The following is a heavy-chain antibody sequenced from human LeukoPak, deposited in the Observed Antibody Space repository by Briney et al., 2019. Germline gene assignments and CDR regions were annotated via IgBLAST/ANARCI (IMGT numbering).Heavy chain of an antibody. Sequence: SETLSLTCAVYGGSFSGYYWSWIRQPPGKGLEWIGEINHSGSTNYNPSLKSRVTISVDTSKNQFSLKLNSVTAADTAVYYCARELPRSTTFIDYWGQGTLVTVSS. V-gene: IGHV4-34*01. J-gene: IGHJ4*02. CDR3: ARELPRSTTFIDY. D-gene: IGHD1-14*01. CDR2: INHSGST. CDR1: GGSFSGYY.